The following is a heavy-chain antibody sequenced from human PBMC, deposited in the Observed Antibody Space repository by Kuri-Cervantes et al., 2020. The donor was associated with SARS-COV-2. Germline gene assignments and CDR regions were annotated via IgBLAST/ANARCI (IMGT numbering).Heavy chain of an antibody. CDR1: GFTFSSYA. CDR2: ISYDGSNK. Sequence: GESLKISCAASGFTFSSYAMHWVRQAPGKGLEWVAVISYDGSNKYYADSVKGRFTISRDNSKNTLYLQMNSLRAEDTAVYYCAREQMRPDAFDIWGQGTMVTVSS. CDR3: AREQMRPDAFDI. J-gene: IGHJ3*02. D-gene: IGHD6-25*01. V-gene: IGHV3-30-3*01.